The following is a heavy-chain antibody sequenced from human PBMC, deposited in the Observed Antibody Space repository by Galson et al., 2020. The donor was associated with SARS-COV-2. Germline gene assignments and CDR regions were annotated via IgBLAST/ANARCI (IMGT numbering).Heavy chain of an antibody. Sequence: GGSLRLSCAASGFTFSSYAMHWVRQAPGTGLEWVAVISYDGSNKYYADSVKGRFTISRDNSKNTLYLQMNSLRAEDTAVYYCARDSGSSLDGMDVWGQGTTVTVSS. CDR2: ISYDGSNK. D-gene: IGHD1-26*01. V-gene: IGHV3-30*04. J-gene: IGHJ6*02. CDR1: GFTFSSYA. CDR3: ARDSGSSLDGMDV.